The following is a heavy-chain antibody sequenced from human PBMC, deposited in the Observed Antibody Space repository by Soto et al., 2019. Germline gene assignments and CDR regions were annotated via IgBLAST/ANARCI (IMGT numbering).Heavy chain of an antibody. J-gene: IGHJ6*02. Sequence: QVQLVQSGAEVKKPGSSVKVSCKASGGTFSSYAISWVRQAPGQGLEWMGGIIPTFGTANYAQKFQGRVTITADESTSTAYMELSSLRSEDTAVYYCARDMANTAMVTGYYYGMDVWGQGTTVTVSS. CDR1: GGTFSSYA. CDR2: IIPTFGTA. CDR3: ARDMANTAMVTGYYYGMDV. D-gene: IGHD5-18*01. V-gene: IGHV1-69*01.